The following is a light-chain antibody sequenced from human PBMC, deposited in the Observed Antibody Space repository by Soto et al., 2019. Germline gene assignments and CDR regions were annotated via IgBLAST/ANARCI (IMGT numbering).Light chain of an antibody. CDR3: SSYAGGDVM. J-gene: IGLJ3*02. CDR2: EFS. V-gene: IGLV2-8*01. Sequence: QSALTQPPAASASLGQSVTISCTETSSDVGAYNYVSWYQQHPGKAPKLLIYEFSKRPSGVPYRFSGSKSGNTASLAVSGFQTEDEADYYCSSYAGGDVMFGGGTKVTVL. CDR1: SSDVGAYNY.